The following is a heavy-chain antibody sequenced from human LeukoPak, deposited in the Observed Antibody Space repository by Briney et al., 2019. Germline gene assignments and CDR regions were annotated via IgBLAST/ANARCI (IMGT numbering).Heavy chain of an antibody. D-gene: IGHD3-10*01. CDR1: GGSISSYY. Sequence: SETLSLTCIVYGGSISSYYWSWIRQPPGKGLEWIGYIYYSGSTNYNPSLNPRLTMSLDTSNTHFSLKLSSVTVADTAVYYCAREPYYYGSGSYSGFDYWGQGTLVTVSS. CDR3: AREPYYYGSGSYSGFDY. CDR2: IYYSGST. V-gene: IGHV4-59*01. J-gene: IGHJ4*02.